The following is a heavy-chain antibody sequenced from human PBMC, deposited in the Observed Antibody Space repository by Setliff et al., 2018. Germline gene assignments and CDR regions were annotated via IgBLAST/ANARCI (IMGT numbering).Heavy chain of an antibody. CDR2: ISSSSSYI. J-gene: IGHJ4*02. CDR1: GFTFNNYA. V-gene: IGHV3-21*01. CDR3: ARDSKYYDM. D-gene: IGHD3-16*01. Sequence: PGGSLRLSCAASGFTFNNYAMSWARQAPGKGLEWVSSISSSSSYIYYADSVKGRFTISRDNAKNSLYLQMNSLRAEDTAVYYCARDSKYYDMWGQGTLVTVSS.